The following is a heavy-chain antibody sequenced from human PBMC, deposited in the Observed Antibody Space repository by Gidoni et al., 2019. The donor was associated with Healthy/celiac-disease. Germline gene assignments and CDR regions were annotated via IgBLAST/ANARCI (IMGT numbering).Heavy chain of an antibody. CDR3: ARAVPDDYGDYPTICDY. V-gene: IGHV4-30-2*01. CDR1: GCSLSRGCYS. Sequence: QLQLQESVSGLVKPSQTLSLPCAVSGCSLSRGCYSGCWIRQPPGKGLEWIGYIYHCGSTYYNPSLKSRVTISVDRSKNQFSLKLSSVTAADTAVYYCARAVPDDYGDYPTICDYWGQGTLVTVSS. D-gene: IGHD4-17*01. CDR2: IYHCGST. J-gene: IGHJ4*02.